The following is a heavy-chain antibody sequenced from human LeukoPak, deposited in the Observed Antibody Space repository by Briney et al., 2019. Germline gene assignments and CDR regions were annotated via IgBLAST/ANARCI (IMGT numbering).Heavy chain of an antibody. D-gene: IGHD3-9*01. Sequence: PSETLSLTCTVSGGSISSYYWSWIRQPAGEGLEWIGRIYTSGSTNYNPSLKSRVTMSVDTSKNQFSLKLSSVTAADTAVYYCARDIPFDSLFYRFDPWGQGTLVTVSS. CDR3: ARDIPFDSLFYRFDP. V-gene: IGHV4-4*07. CDR2: IYTSGST. J-gene: IGHJ5*02. CDR1: GGSISSYY.